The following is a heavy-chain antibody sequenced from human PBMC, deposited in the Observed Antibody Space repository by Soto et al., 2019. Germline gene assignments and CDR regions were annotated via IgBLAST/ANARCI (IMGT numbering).Heavy chain of an antibody. J-gene: IGHJ6*03. D-gene: IGHD2-15*01. CDR1: GYTFTSYG. CDR3: ARKGYCSGGSCYSYYYYYMDV. Sequence: ASVKVSCKASGYTFTSYGISWVRQAPGQGLEWMGWISAYNGNTNYAQKLQGRVTMTTDTSTSTAYMELRSLRSDDTAVYYCARKGYCSGGSCYSYYYYYMDVWGKGTTVTVSS. V-gene: IGHV1-18*01. CDR2: ISAYNGNT.